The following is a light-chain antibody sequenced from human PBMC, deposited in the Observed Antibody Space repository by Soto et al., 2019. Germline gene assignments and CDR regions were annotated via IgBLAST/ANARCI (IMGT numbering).Light chain of an antibody. CDR1: SSDIGSYDL. Sequence: QSVLTQPASVSGSPGQSITISCTGTSSDIGSYDLVSWYQQHPARAPKLIIYEGSKRPSGVSMRFSGSKSGYTASLTISGLLAEDEADYFCCSYAGSITYVVIGGGTKLTVL. J-gene: IGLJ2*01. V-gene: IGLV2-23*01. CDR2: EGS. CDR3: CSYAGSITYVV.